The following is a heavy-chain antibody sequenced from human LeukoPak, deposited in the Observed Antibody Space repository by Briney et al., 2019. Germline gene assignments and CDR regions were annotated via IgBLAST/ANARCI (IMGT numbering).Heavy chain of an antibody. D-gene: IGHD7-27*01. CDR1: GSTVNSKY. V-gene: IGHV3-66*01. CDR2: FYSGGST. CDR3: ARDLGQERGFTLDV. J-gene: IGHJ6*02. Sequence: PGGSLRLSCAASGSTVNSKYMSWVRQAPGKGLEWVSVFYSGGSTYYADSVKGRFTISRDNSKNTLYLQMNSLRDDDTAVYYCARDLGQERGFTLDVWGQGTTVTVSS.